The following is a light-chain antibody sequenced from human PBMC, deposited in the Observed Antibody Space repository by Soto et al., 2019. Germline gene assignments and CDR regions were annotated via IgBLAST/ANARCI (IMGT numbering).Light chain of an antibody. CDR2: EVS. Sequence: QSVLTPPASVSGSPGQSITISCTGTSSDIGGYNFVSWYQQHPGKAPKLMIYEVSNRPSGVSNRFSGSKSGNTASLTISGLQAEDEADYYCYSYTTSSTLVFGGGTKVTVL. V-gene: IGLV2-14*01. CDR3: YSYTTSSTLV. CDR1: SSDIGGYNF. J-gene: IGLJ3*02.